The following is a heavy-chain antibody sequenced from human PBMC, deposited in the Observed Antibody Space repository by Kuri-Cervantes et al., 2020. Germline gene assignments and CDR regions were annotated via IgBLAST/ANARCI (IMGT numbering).Heavy chain of an antibody. V-gene: IGHV1-69*05. CDR2: IIPIFGTA. J-gene: IGHJ2*01. D-gene: IGHD3-22*01. CDR3: ARDSINYYDSSGYYGDFDL. Sequence: SVKVSCKASGGTFSSYAISWVRQAPGQGLEWMGGIIPIFGTANYAQKFQGRVTITTDESTSTAYMELSSLRSEDTAVYYCARDSINYYDSSGYYGDFDLWGRGTLVTVSS. CDR1: GGTFSSYA.